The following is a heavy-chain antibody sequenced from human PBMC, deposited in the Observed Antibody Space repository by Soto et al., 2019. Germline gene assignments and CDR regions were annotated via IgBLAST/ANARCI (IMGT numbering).Heavy chain of an antibody. J-gene: IGHJ4*02. CDR2: ISYDGSNK. D-gene: IGHD6-19*01. CDR3: AKVSPTIAVADTLDY. Sequence: GGSLRLSCAASGFTFSSYGMHWVRQAPGKGLEWVAVISYDGSNKYYADSVKGRFTISRDNSKNTLYLQMNSLRAEDTAVYYCAKVSPTIAVADTLDYWGQGTLVTVSS. CDR1: GFTFSSYG. V-gene: IGHV3-30*18.